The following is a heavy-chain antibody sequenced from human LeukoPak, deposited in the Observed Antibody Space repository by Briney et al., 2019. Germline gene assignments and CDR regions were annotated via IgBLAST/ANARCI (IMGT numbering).Heavy chain of an antibody. D-gene: IGHD5-18*01. CDR1: GDSIISNY. V-gene: IGHV4-4*07. Sequence: SETLSLTCTVFGDSIISNYWSWIRQPAGQGLEWIGRIYYSGSTNYNPSLKSRLSISVDTSRNQFSLRLTSVTAADTAVYYCAKDLTGLLDSGSDYWGQGTLVTVSS. CDR3: AKDLTGLLDSGSDY. CDR2: IYYSGST. J-gene: IGHJ4*02.